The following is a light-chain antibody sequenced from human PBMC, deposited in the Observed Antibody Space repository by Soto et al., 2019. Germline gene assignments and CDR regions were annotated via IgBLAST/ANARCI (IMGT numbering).Light chain of an antibody. Sequence: TQSPGTLSLSPGERATLSCRASQSVSSSYLAWYQQKPGQAPRPLIYGASSRATGIPDRFSGSGSGTDFTLTISRLEPEDFAVYYCQQYANSPPTFGQGTKV. CDR2: GAS. CDR1: QSVSSSY. J-gene: IGKJ1*01. CDR3: QQYANSPPT. V-gene: IGKV3-20*01.